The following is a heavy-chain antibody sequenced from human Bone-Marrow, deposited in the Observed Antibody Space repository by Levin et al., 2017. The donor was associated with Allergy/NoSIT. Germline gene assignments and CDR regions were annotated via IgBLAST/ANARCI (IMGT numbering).Heavy chain of an antibody. V-gene: IGHV3-23*01. Sequence: GGSLRLSCAASGFNFRIYAMSWVRQAPGKGLEWVSAINNRGGITYYSDSVRGRFTISRDNSKNTVSLEMNSLRAEDTAVYYCAKDVVLSSNDPFDVWGQGTMVSVSS. CDR1: GFNFRIYA. D-gene: IGHD2/OR15-2a*01. CDR2: INNRGGIT. CDR3: AKDVVLSSNDPFDV. J-gene: IGHJ3*01.